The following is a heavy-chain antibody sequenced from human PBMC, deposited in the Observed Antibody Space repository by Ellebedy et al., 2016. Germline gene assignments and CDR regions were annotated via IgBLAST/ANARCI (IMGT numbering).Heavy chain of an antibody. J-gene: IGHJ4*02. CDR3: ARRSREQFVGHFDY. Sequence: GSLRLXCRVYGGSFSGYYWGWIRQPPGKGLEWIGDINHSGNTNYNPSLKSRVAISVDTSRNQFSLRVTSVTAADTAMYYCARRSREQFVGHFDYWGQGDLVTVSS. D-gene: IGHD6-6*01. CDR1: GGSFSGYY. V-gene: IGHV4-34*01. CDR2: INHSGNT.